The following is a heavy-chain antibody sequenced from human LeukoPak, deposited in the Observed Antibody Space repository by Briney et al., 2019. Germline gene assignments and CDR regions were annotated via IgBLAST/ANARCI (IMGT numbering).Heavy chain of an antibody. CDR2: IYHSGST. CDR3: ARPFSHYYDSSGYGGAFDI. CDR1: GGSISGYY. V-gene: IGHV4-38-2*02. J-gene: IGHJ3*02. D-gene: IGHD3-22*01. Sequence: PSETLSLTCTVSGGSISGYYWGWIRQPPGKGLEWIGSIYHSGSTYYNPSPKSRVTISVDTSKNQFSLKLSSVTAADTAVYYCARPFSHYYDSSGYGGAFDIWGQGTMVTVSS.